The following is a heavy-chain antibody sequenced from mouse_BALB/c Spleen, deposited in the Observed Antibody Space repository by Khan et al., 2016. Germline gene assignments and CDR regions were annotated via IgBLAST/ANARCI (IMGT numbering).Heavy chain of an antibody. CDR2: ISTYYGDT. D-gene: IGHD2-1*01. CDR3: ARVVLNYDYAMDY. CDR1: GYTFTDYA. V-gene: IGHV1S137*01. Sequence: QVQLKESGAELVRPGVSVKISCKGSGYTFTDYAIHWVKQSHAKSLEWIGVISTYYGDTSYNQKFEGKATMTVDKSSSTAYVERARLTSEDSAIYYCARVVLNYDYAMDYWGQGTSVTVSS. J-gene: IGHJ4*01.